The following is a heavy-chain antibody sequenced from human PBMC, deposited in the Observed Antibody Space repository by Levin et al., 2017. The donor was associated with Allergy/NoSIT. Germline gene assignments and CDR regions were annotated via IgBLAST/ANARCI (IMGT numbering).Heavy chain of an antibody. Sequence: GGSLRLSCAASGFSFSDYYMTWIRQAPGKGLEWVSHLSTSGATVYYADSVKGRFTISRDNAKNSLFLQMYSLRADDTAVYYCARVPPRRGYNYGHYYHYGVDVWGRGTTVTVSS. CDR3: ARVPPRRGYNYGHYYHYGVDV. D-gene: IGHD5-18*01. V-gene: IGHV3-11*01. J-gene: IGHJ6*02. CDR2: LSTSGATV. CDR1: GFSFSDYY.